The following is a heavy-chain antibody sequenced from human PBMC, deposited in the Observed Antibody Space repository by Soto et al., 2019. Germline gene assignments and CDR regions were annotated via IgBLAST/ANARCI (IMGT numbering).Heavy chain of an antibody. CDR1: GFTFINYA. J-gene: IGHJ2*01. CDR2: ISGGGDAA. Sequence: VQVLESGGGLVQPGGSLRLSCAGSGFTFINYAMNWVRKAPGKGLEWVSSISGGGDAAFFPDSVRGRFTISRDNSKNTVTLQMNSLGVDDTAVYNCARKILGSTTRPNYWYFDLWGRVTLVTVSS. CDR3: ARKILGSTTRPNYWYFDL. D-gene: IGHD7-27*01. V-gene: IGHV3-23*01.